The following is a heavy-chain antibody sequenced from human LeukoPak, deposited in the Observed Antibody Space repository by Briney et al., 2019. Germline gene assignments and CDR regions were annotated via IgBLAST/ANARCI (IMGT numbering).Heavy chain of an antibody. J-gene: IGHJ4*02. D-gene: IGHD3-16*01. Sequence: GGSLRLSCAASGFTFSNFEMTWVRQAPGKGLEWISYISTSGTSTYYADSVKGRFTVSRDNAKNSMYLRMDTLRAEDTAVYYCARERGYYYGYSGYYDQWGQGILVTVSS. CDR2: ISTSGTST. CDR3: ARERGYYYGYSGYYDQ. CDR1: GFTFSNFE. V-gene: IGHV3-48*03.